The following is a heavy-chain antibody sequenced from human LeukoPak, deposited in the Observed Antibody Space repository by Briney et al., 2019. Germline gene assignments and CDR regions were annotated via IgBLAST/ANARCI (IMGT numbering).Heavy chain of an antibody. Sequence: GGSLRLSCAASGFTFSDYYMSWIRQAPGKGLEWVSYISSSGSTIYYADSVKGRFTISRDNAKNSLYLQMNILRAEDTAVDYCARDEAYYYDSSGXYYGMDVWGQGNTVTGSS. D-gene: IGHD3-22*01. CDR1: GFTFSDYY. CDR2: ISSSGSTI. V-gene: IGHV3-11*01. CDR3: ARDEAYYYDSSGXYYGMDV. J-gene: IGHJ6*02.